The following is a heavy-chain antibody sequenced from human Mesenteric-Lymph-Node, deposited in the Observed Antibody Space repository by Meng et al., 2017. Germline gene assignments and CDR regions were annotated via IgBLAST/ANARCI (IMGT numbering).Heavy chain of an antibody. Sequence: GSLRLSCAVYGGSFSGYYWSWIRQPPGKGLEWIGEINHSGSTNYNPSLKSRVTMSVDTSKNQFSLKLSSVTAADTAVYYCAREVGYGDYPHTYYYYYGMDVWGQGTTVTVSS. CDR3: AREVGYGDYPHTYYYYYGMDV. CDR2: INHSGST. D-gene: IGHD4-17*01. CDR1: GGSFSGYY. V-gene: IGHV4-34*01. J-gene: IGHJ6*02.